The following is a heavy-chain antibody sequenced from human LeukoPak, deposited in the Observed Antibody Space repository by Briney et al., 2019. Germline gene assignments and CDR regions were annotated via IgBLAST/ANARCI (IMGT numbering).Heavy chain of an antibody. CDR3: ARGGYSSSWYPPRWFDP. V-gene: IGHV3-21*01. CDR2: ISSSSSCI. D-gene: IGHD6-13*01. Sequence: PGGSLRLSCAASGFTFSSYSMHWVRQAPGKGLEWVSSISSSSSCIYYADSVKGRFTISRDNAKNSLYLQMNSLRAEDTAVYYCARGGYSSSWYPPRWFDPWGEGTLVTVSS. J-gene: IGHJ5*02. CDR1: GFTFSSYS.